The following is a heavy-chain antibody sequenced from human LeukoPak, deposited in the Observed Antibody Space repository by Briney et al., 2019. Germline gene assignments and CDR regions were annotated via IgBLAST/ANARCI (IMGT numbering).Heavy chain of an antibody. CDR2: IIPIFGTA. CDR3: ARYGNYDILTGFQATYYFDY. J-gene: IGHJ4*02. V-gene: IGHV1-69*05. Sequence: GASVKVSCKASGGTFSSNAISWVRQAPGQGLEWMGRIIPIFGTANYAQKFQGRVTITTDESTSTAYMELSSLRSEDTAVYYCARYGNYDILTGFQATYYFDYWGQGTLVTVSS. CDR1: GGTFSSNA. D-gene: IGHD3-9*01.